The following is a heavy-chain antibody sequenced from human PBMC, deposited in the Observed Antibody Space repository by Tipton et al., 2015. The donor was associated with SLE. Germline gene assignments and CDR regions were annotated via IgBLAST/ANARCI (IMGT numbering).Heavy chain of an antibody. J-gene: IGHJ4*02. V-gene: IGHV5-51*01. CDR1: GYSFTSYW. CDR3: ARLHIGPYYDFWSGYYFDY. CDR2: IYPGDSDT. Sequence: VQLVQSGAEVKKPGESLRISCKGSGYSFTSYWIGWVRQMPGKGLEWMGIIYPGDSDTRYSPSFQGQVTISADKSISTAYLQWSSLKASDTAMYYCARLHIGPYYDFWSGYYFDYWGQGTLVTVSS. D-gene: IGHD3-3*01.